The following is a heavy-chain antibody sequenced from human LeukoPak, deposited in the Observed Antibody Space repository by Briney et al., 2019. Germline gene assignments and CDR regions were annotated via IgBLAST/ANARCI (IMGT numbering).Heavy chain of an antibody. Sequence: GGSLRLSCAASGFTFRSSVMHWGRQAPGKGLEWVAFIRYDGSNKYYADSVKGRFTISRDNSKNTLYLQMNSLRAEDTAVYYCAKFREYDFWSGHEDYWGQGTLVTVSS. CDR1: GFTFRSSV. V-gene: IGHV3-30*02. J-gene: IGHJ4*02. CDR2: IRYDGSNK. D-gene: IGHD3-3*01. CDR3: AKFREYDFWSGHEDY.